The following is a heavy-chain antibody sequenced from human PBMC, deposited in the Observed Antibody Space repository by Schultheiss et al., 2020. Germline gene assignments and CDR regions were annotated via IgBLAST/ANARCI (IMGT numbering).Heavy chain of an antibody. CDR3: ARDLQRPSENIKNDAFDI. J-gene: IGHJ3*02. D-gene: IGHD5-24*01. CDR1: GFTFSSYA. V-gene: IGHV3-33*08. CDR2: IWYDGSNK. Sequence: GGSLRLSCAASGFTFSSYAMHWVRQPPGKGLEWVAVIWYDGSNKYYADSVKGRFTISRDNSKNTLYLQMNSLRAEDTAVYYCARDLQRPSENIKNDAFDIWGQGTMVIVSS.